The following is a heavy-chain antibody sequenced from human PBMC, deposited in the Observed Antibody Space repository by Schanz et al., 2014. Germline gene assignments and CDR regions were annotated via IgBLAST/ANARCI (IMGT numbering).Heavy chain of an antibody. CDR2: VNPSVRGT. Sequence: QGQLVQSGPEVKEPGASVKVSCEASRYTFNTYGLNWVRQAPGQGLEWMGIVNPSVRGTHFAREFQGRVTVTSDTSTSTVYMELSGLRSEDTAVYYCARDGVDAAAGGNYWGQGTLVTVSS. D-gene: IGHD6-13*01. J-gene: IGHJ4*02. CDR3: ARDGVDAAAGGNY. V-gene: IGHV1-46*02. CDR1: RYTFNTYG.